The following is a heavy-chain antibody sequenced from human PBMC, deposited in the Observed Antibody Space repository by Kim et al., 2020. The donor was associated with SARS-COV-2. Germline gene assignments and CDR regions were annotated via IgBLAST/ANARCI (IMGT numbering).Heavy chain of an antibody. CDR3: ASSITIFCNFDY. CDR1: GGSISSSSYY. Sequence: SETLSLTCTVSGGSISSSSYYWGWIRQPPGKGLEWIGSIYYSGSTYYNPSLKSRVTISVDTSKNQFSLKLSSVTAADTAVYYCASSITIFCNFDYWGQGTLVTVSS. V-gene: IGHV4-39*01. J-gene: IGHJ4*02. D-gene: IGHD3-9*01. CDR2: IYYSGST.